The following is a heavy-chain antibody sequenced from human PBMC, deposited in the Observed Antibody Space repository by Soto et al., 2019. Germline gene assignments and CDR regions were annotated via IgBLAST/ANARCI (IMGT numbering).Heavy chain of an antibody. CDR2: IATYNGNT. D-gene: IGHD2-2*01. CDR3: ARFYAPPLGRETNFTY. V-gene: IGHV1-18*01. J-gene: IGHJ4*02. Sequence: ASVKVSCKTSGYPFTSFAILWVRQAPGQGLEWMGWIATYNGNTKYAEKFQDRVTITADPSTSTAYMELRSLRSDDPAVYYCARFYAPPLGRETNFTYGGQETLLPVSS. CDR1: GYPFTSFA.